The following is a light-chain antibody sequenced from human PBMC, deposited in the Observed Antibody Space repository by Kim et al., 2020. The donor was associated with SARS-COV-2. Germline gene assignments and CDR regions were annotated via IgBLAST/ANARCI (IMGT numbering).Light chain of an antibody. CDR3: WLSYSNNGV. J-gene: IGLJ3*02. V-gene: IGLV7-46*01. CDR1: SEPVTSGHY. Sequence: PGGTVTLSCAANSEPVTSGHYPHWYQRKHGQTPRTLIYETPKRHSLTPARFSGSVLGGKAALTLSGAKPDDEADYYCWLSYSNNGVFGGGTQLTVL. CDR2: ETP.